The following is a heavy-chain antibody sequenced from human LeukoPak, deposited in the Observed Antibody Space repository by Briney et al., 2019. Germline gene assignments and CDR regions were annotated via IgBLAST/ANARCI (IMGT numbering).Heavy chain of an antibody. CDR3: ARELWSSGWNRGTFDI. D-gene: IGHD6-19*01. Sequence: GGSLRLSCAASGFTVSSNYMSWVRQAPGKGLEWVSVIYSGGSTYYADSVKGRFTISRDNSKNTLYLQMNSLRAEDTAVYYWARELWSSGWNRGTFDIWGQGTMVTVSS. CDR1: GFTVSSNY. CDR2: IYSGGST. V-gene: IGHV3-53*01. J-gene: IGHJ3*02.